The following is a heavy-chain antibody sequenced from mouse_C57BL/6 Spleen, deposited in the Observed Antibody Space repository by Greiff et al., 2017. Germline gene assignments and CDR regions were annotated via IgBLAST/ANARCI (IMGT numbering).Heavy chain of an antibody. Sequence: QVQLQQPGAELVKPGASVKLSCKASGYTFTSYWMHWVKQRPGQGLEWIGMIHPNSGSTNYNEKFKSKATLTVDKSSSTAYMQLSSLTSEDSAVYYCARSALTYWYFAVWGTGTTVTVSS. V-gene: IGHV1-64*01. D-gene: IGHD4-1*01. CDR3: ARSALTYWYFAV. CDR1: GYTFTSYW. CDR2: IHPNSGST. J-gene: IGHJ1*03.